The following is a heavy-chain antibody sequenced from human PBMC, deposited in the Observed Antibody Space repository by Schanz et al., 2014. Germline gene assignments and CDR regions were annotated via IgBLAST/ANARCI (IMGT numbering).Heavy chain of an antibody. V-gene: IGHV3-74*02. D-gene: IGHD2-2*01. J-gene: IGHJ6*03. CDR3: ARVKYCTITRCYRTETEGIYYMDA. Sequence: EVQLVESGGDLVQPGGSLRLSCAASGFTFSSYWMHWVRQVPGKGLVWVSRIKSDGSSTSYADSVKGRFTISRDNAKNTLYLQMKSLRAEDTAVYYCARVKYCTITRCYRTETEGIYYMDAWGKGTTVTVSS. CDR1: GFTFSSYW. CDR2: IKSDGSST.